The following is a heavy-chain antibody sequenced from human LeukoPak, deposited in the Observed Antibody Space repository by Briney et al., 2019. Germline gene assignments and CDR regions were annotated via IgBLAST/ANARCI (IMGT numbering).Heavy chain of an antibody. CDR2: INTNTGNP. CDR1: GGTFSSYA. Sequence: ASVKVSCKASGGTFSSYAISWVRQAPGQGLEWMGWINTNTGNPTYAQGFTGRFVFSLDTSVSTAYLQISSLKAEDTAVYYCARQRGRKAAATPGVDYWGQGTLVTVSS. J-gene: IGHJ4*02. V-gene: IGHV7-4-1*02. D-gene: IGHD2-15*01. CDR3: ARQRGRKAAATPGVDY.